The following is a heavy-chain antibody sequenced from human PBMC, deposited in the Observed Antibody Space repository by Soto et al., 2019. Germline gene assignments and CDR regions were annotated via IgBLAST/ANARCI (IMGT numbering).Heavy chain of an antibody. D-gene: IGHD3-10*01. CDR2: IYYSGST. CDR1: GGSISSGDYY. Sequence: PSETLSLTCTVSGGSISSGDYYWSWIRQPPGKGLEWIGYIYYSGSTYYNPSLKSRVTISVDTSKNQFSLKLSSVTAADTAVYYCARSPVLLWFGGPNYYYGMDVWGQGTTVTVSS. V-gene: IGHV4-30-4*01. J-gene: IGHJ6*02. CDR3: ARSPVLLWFGGPNYYYGMDV.